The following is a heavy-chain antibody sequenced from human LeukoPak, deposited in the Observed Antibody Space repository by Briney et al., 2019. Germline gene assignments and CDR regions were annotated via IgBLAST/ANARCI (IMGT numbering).Heavy chain of an antibody. J-gene: IGHJ3*02. CDR1: GFTFSNYG. Sequence: GGSLRLSCTASGFTFSNYGMNWVRQAPGKGLEWVSFTDTSGNYIYYGDSVKGRFTISRDNAKDLVFLQMNGLRAEDTAVYYCARGRSITLLRGVAMSDGFDIWGQGAMVAVSS. D-gene: IGHD3-10*01. V-gene: IGHV3-21*01. CDR2: TDTSGNYI. CDR3: ARGRSITLLRGVAMSDGFDI.